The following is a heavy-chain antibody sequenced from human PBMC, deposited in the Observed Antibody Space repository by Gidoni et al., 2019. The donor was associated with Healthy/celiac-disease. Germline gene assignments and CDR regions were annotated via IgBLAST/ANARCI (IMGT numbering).Heavy chain of an antibody. CDR3: ARDLPMVVRGGWFDP. J-gene: IGHJ5*02. Sequence: QVQLQESGPGLVKPSQTLSLTCTVSGGSISSGSYYWSWIRQPAGKGLEWIGRIYTSGSTNYNPSLKSRVTISVDTSKNQFSLKLSSVTAADTAVYYCARDLPMVVRGGWFDPWGQGTLVTVSS. CDR1: GGSISSGSYY. D-gene: IGHD2-8*01. V-gene: IGHV4-61*02. CDR2: IYTSGST.